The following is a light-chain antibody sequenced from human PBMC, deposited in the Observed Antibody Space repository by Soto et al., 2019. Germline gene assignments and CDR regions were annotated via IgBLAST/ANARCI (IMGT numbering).Light chain of an antibody. CDR1: QSVSSY. CDR3: QQFIDGWT. CDR2: DAS. V-gene: IGKV3-11*01. J-gene: IGKJ1*01. Sequence: EIVLTQSPATLSLSPGERATLSCRASQSVSSYLAWYQQKPGQAPRLLIYDASNRATGIPARFSGSGSGTEFTLTISGLQPDDFATYYCQQFIDGWTFGQGTKVDIK.